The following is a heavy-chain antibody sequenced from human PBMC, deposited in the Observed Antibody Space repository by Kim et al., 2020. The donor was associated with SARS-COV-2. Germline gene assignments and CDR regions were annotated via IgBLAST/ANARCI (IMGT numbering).Heavy chain of an antibody. Sequence: DSVKARITISKDNYKNPFYLQMNSLTSEDRAIYYCARQQRVYSEYYPMDVWGQGTTVTVSS. CDR3: ARQQRVYSEYYPMDV. J-gene: IGHJ6*02. V-gene: IGHV3-23*01. D-gene: IGHD4-4*01.